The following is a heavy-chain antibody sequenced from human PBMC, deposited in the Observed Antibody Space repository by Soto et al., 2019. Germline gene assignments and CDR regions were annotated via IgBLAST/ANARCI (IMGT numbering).Heavy chain of an antibody. D-gene: IGHD3-3*01. CDR2: INPYNGDT. CDR3: EGYFGSGDHDD. Sequence: QVQVVQSGAEVKKPGASMKVSCKASGYSFTSYGISWVRQAPGQGLEWMWWINPYNGDTNYEQKLMDRVTRTTDTSTVTALMQLRSLNSTDTAVYYREGYFGSGDHDDWGQGTVVTVSS. J-gene: IGHJ4*02. CDR1: GYSFTSYG. V-gene: IGHV1-18*01.